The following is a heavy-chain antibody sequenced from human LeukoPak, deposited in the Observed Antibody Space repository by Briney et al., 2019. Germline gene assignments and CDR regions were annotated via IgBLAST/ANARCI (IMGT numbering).Heavy chain of an antibody. Sequence: VASVMVSCKASGYTFTSYDINWVRQATGQGLEWMGWMNPNSGNTGYAQKFQGRVTMTRNTSISTAYMELSSLRSEDTAVYYCARADYDSSGYYYGYYYMDVWGKGTTVTVSS. J-gene: IGHJ6*03. CDR2: MNPNSGNT. D-gene: IGHD3-22*01. V-gene: IGHV1-8*01. CDR3: ARADYDSSGYYYGYYYMDV. CDR1: GYTFTSYD.